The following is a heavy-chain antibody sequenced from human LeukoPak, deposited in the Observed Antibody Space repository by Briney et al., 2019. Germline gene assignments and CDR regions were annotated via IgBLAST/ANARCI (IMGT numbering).Heavy chain of an antibody. D-gene: IGHD3-22*01. CDR1: GYTFTGYY. J-gene: IGHJ4*02. Sequence: GASVKVSCKASGYTFTGYYMHWVRQAPGQGLEWMGWINPNSGGTNYAQKFQGRVTMTRDTSISTAYMELSRLRSDDTAVYYCAREGGVDYYDSSGYYPFDYWGQGTLVTVSS. CDR3: AREGGVDYYDSSGYYPFDY. V-gene: IGHV1-2*02. CDR2: INPNSGGT.